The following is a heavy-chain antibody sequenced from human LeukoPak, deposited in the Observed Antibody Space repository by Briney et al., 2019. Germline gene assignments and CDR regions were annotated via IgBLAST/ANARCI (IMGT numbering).Heavy chain of an antibody. CDR1: GCTFSNFG. CDR2: IRYDGSTK. V-gene: IGHV3-30*02. Sequence: GGSLRLSCAASGCTFSNFGIHWVRQAPGKGLEWVAFIRYDGSTKNYADSVKGRFTISRDNSKTTVYLQMNSLRAEDTAVYYCAKDLDCSGGSCYSGRLQHWGQGTLVTVSS. CDR3: AKDLDCSGGSCYSGRLQH. D-gene: IGHD2-15*01. J-gene: IGHJ1*01.